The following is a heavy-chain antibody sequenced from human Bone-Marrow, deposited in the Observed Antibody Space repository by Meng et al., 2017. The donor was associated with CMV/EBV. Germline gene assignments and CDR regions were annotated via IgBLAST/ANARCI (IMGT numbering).Heavy chain of an antibody. J-gene: IGHJ4*02. Sequence: QGQLWQSGAEVEKPGSSVKVSCKASGRTFSSYAISWVRQAPGQGLEWMGGIIPIFGTANYAQKFQGRVTITADESTRTAYMELSSLRSEDTAVYYCARVLDWNYMGYYFDYWGQGTLVTVSS. D-gene: IGHD1-7*01. CDR1: GRTFSSYA. CDR2: IIPIFGTA. CDR3: ARVLDWNYMGYYFDY. V-gene: IGHV1-69*12.